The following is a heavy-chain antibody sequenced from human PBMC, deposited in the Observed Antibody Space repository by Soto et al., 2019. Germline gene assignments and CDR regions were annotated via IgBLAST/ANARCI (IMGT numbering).Heavy chain of an antibody. D-gene: IGHD1-26*01. CDR2: ISGSGFKK. J-gene: IGHJ5*02. V-gene: IGHV3-23*01. CDR1: GFIFENFG. CDR3: AKNQGVELVPLATVDWFDP. Sequence: PGGSLRLSCAASGFIFENFGMSWVRQAPGKGLEWISSISGSGFKKYYADYVKGRFTISRDNSKSAVYLELNNLSAEDTAVYHCAKNQGVELVPLATVDWFDPWGQGSVVTVS.